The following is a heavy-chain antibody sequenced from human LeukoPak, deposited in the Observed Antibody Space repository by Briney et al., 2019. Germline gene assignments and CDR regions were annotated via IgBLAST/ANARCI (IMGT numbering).Heavy chain of an antibody. V-gene: IGHV3-43*02. CDR2: ISGDGATT. CDR1: GFTFDDYA. J-gene: IGHJ4*02. D-gene: IGHD5-24*01. Sequence: QPGGSLRLSSAASGFTFDDYAMHWVRQAPGKGLEWVSLISGDGATTYYAASVKGRFTISRDNSKNSLYLQMNSLRTEDTALYYCAKGQMATIRYWGQGILVTVSS. CDR3: AKGQMATIRY.